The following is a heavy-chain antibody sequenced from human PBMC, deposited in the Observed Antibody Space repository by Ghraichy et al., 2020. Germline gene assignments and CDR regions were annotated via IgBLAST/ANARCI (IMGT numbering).Heavy chain of an antibody. J-gene: IGHJ4*02. V-gene: IGHV3-73*01. CDR1: GFTFSGSA. Sequence: GGSLRLSCAASGFTFSGSAIHWVRQASGKGLEWLGRIRNKANNYATEYLESVKGRFFISRDDSTYTAYLQLNNLAIEDTALYFCTTGPLYIGSQMIDFWGQGTLVTVSS. D-gene: IGHD5-12*01. CDR3: TTGPLYIGSQMIDF. CDR2: IRNKANNYAT.